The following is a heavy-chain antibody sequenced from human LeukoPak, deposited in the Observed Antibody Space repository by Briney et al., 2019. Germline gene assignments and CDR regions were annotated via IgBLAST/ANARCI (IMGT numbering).Heavy chain of an antibody. Sequence: ASVKVSCKASGYTFTNYYMHWVRQAPGQGLEWMGIINPSGGSTSYAQKFQGRVTMTRDTSTSTVYMELSSLRSEDTAVYYCARAFRDGGGSDYWGQGTLVTVSS. CDR3: ARAFRDGGGSDY. D-gene: IGHD4-23*01. J-gene: IGHJ4*02. CDR2: INPSGGST. CDR1: GYTFTNYY. V-gene: IGHV1-46*01.